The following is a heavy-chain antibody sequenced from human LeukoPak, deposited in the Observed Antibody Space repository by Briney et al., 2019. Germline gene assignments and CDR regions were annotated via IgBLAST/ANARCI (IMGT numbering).Heavy chain of an antibody. Sequence: GGSLRLSCAASGFTFSNAWMSWVRQAPGKGLEWVGRIKSKTDGGTTDYAAPVKGRFTISRDDSKNTLYLQMNSLKTEDTAVYYCTTDFSVGVDFWSGYPAEYFQHWGQGTLVTVSS. D-gene: IGHD3-3*01. CDR1: GFTFSNAW. CDR2: IKSKTDGGTT. CDR3: TTDFSVGVDFWSGYPAEYFQH. V-gene: IGHV3-15*01. J-gene: IGHJ1*01.